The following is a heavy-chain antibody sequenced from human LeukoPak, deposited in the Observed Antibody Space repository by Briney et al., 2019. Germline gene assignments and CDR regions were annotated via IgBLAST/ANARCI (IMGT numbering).Heavy chain of an antibody. D-gene: IGHD2/OR15-2a*01. CDR1: GGSISSYY. Sequence: SETLSLTCTVSGGSISSYYWSWIRQPPGKGLEWIGEINHSGSTNYNPSLKSRVTISVDTSKNQFSLKLSSVTAADTAVYYCARGGLSGYYWGQGTLVTVSS. V-gene: IGHV4-34*01. CDR3: ARGGLSGYY. J-gene: IGHJ4*02. CDR2: INHSGST.